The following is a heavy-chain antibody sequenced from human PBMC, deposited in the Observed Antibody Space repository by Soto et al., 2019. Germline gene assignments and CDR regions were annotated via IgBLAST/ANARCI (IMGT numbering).Heavy chain of an antibody. CDR2: IFSTGAT. D-gene: IGHD4-17*01. Sequence: QVQLQESGPGLVKPSETLSLTCTVSGDSISGYYWSWIRQPAGQGLEWIGRIFSTGATNFNPSLKSRVTMSVDTSKNQFSLNLTSVTAADTAIYYCAKAWAPTVNWVGPWGQGILVTVSS. J-gene: IGHJ5*02. CDR3: AKAWAPTVNWVGP. CDR1: GDSISGYY. V-gene: IGHV4-4*07.